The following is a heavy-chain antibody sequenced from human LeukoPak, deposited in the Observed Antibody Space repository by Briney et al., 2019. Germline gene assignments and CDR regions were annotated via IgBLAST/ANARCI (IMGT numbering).Heavy chain of an antibody. CDR2: INPNSGGT. Sequence: ASVKVSCKASGYTFTNYAMNWVRQAPGQGLEWMGWINPNSGGTNYAQKFQGRVTMTWDTSISTVYMELSRLRSDDTAVYYCATLDYYDNSGYYYGDNYWGQGTLVTISS. V-gene: IGHV1-2*02. D-gene: IGHD3-22*01. CDR1: GYTFTNYA. CDR3: ATLDYYDNSGYYYGDNY. J-gene: IGHJ4*02.